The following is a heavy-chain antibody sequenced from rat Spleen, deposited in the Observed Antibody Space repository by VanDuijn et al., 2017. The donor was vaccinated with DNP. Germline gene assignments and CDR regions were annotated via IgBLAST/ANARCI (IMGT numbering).Heavy chain of an antibody. J-gene: IGHJ2*01. CDR3: ARQSAYYFDY. CDR1: GFTFSDYY. V-gene: IGHV5-29*01. Sequence: EVLLVESDGGLVQPGRSLKLSCAVSGFTFSDYYMAWVRQAPAKGLEWVATISYDGSSTYYRDSVKGRFTISRDNAKSTLYLQMDSLRSEDTATYYCARQSAYYFDYWGQGVMVTVSS. CDR2: ISYDGSST. D-gene: IGHD3-1*01.